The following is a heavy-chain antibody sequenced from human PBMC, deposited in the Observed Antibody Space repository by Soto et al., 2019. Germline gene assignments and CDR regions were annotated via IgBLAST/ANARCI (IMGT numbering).Heavy chain of an antibody. Sequence: GASVKGSCKASGYSFTKYHMHWVRQAPGQGLEWMGWINPGSGVKNKAQKFQGRVNMPRDPSITTPSMALTRLRSDDKAVYYCARDLAKGGGRAGFDYWGQGTLVTVPS. J-gene: IGHJ4*02. CDR3: ARDLAKGGGRAGFDY. D-gene: IGHD1-26*01. CDR1: GYSFTKYH. CDR2: INPGSGVK. V-gene: IGHV1-2*02.